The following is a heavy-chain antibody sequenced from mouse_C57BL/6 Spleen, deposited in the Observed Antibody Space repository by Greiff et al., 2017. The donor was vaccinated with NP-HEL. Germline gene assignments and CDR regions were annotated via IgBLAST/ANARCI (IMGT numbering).Heavy chain of an antibody. CDR3: ARDYYGSSPFAY. CDR1: GFTFSDYG. Sequence: EVKVVESGGGLVKPGGSLKLSCAASGFTFSDYGMHWVRQAPEKGLEWVAYISSGSSTIYYADKVKGRFTFSRDNAKNTLFLQMTSLRSEDTAMYYYARDYYGSSPFAYWGQGTLVTVSA. J-gene: IGHJ3*01. CDR2: ISSGSSTI. D-gene: IGHD1-1*01. V-gene: IGHV5-17*01.